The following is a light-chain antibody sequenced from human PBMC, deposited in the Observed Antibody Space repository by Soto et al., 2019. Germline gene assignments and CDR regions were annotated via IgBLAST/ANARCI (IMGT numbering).Light chain of an antibody. J-gene: IGLJ3*02. CDR3: CSYGGYFWV. Sequence: QPVLTQPRSVSGSPGQSVTISCTGTSSDVGGYDYVSWFQHHPGKVPKLMIYDVTKRPSGVPDRFSASKSGNTASLTISGLPAEDEADYYCCSYGGYFWVFGGGTKLTVL. CDR2: DVT. CDR1: SSDVGGYDY. V-gene: IGLV2-11*01.